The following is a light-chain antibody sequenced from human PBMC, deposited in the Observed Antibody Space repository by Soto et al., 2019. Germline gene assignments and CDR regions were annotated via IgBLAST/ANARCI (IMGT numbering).Light chain of an antibody. CDR3: ASFAGSSTYV. CDR1: RSDIGDSNF. V-gene: IGLV2-14*01. J-gene: IGLJ1*01. Sequence: QSVLTQPASVSGSPGQSVTISCTGPRSDIGDSNFISWYQHSPGKAPRLLIYEVNNRPSGVSKRFSGSKAGNTASLTISGLLDDDEADYFCASFAGSSTYVFGTGTKVTVL. CDR2: EVN.